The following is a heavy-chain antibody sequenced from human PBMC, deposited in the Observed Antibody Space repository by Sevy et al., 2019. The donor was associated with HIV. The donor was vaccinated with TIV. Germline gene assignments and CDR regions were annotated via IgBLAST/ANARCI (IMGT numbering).Heavy chain of an antibody. CDR1: GFTFSSYA. V-gene: IGHV3-30-3*01. D-gene: IGHD2-8*01. CDR2: ISYDGINK. CDR3: ARDPIGYCTNGVCRHFDY. J-gene: IGHJ4*02. Sequence: GGSLRLSCAASGFTFSSYAMHWVRQAPGKGLEWVAVISYDGINKYYADSVKGRFTISRDNSKNTLYLQMNSLRAEDTAVYYCARDPIGYCTNGVCRHFDYWGQGTLVTVSS.